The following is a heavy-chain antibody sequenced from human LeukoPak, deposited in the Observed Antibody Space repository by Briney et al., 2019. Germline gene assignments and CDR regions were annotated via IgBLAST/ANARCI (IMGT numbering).Heavy chain of an antibody. J-gene: IGHJ4*02. D-gene: IGHD3-3*01. CDR1: GYTFTSYG. CDR2: ISTYNGNT. Sequence: ASVKVSCKASGYTFTSYGISWVRQAPGQGLEWMGWISTYNGNTNYAQKFQGRVTMTTDTSTSTAYMELRSLRSDDTAVYYCARGPTEDFWSGFYSYFDFWGQGTLVTVSS. V-gene: IGHV1-18*01. CDR3: ARGPTEDFWSGFYSYFDF.